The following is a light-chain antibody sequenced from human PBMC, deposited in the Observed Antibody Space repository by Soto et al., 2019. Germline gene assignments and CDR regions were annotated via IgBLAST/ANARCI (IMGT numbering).Light chain of an antibody. V-gene: IGKV1-33*01. CDR2: DAT. CDR3: HQYDNLPPT. CDR1: QDINNY. J-gene: IGKJ5*01. Sequence: DIQMTQSPSSLSASLCDRFTTACRASQDINNYLDWYQVKPGKAPKLLIYDATNLETGVPSRFSGSGSRTDFSFTISSLQPEDVAIYYCHQYDNLPPTFGQGTRLEIK.